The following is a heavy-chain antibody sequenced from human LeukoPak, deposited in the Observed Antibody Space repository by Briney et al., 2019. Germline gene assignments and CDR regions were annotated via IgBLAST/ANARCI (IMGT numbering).Heavy chain of an antibody. V-gene: IGHV1-69*05. D-gene: IGHD3-22*01. CDR3: ASHEITDVYYYDSSGYLY. CDR2: IIPIFGTA. Sequence: ASVKVSCKASGGTFSSYAISWVRQAPGQGLEWMGRIIPIFGTANYAQKFQGRVTITTDESTSTAYMELSSLRSEDTAVYYCASHEITDVYYYDSSGYLYWGQGTLVTVSS. CDR1: GGTFSSYA. J-gene: IGHJ4*02.